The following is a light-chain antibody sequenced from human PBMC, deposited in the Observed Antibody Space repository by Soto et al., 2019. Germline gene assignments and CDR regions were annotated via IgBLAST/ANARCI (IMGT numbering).Light chain of an antibody. J-gene: IGLJ3*02. V-gene: IGLV1-36*01. CDR2: YDD. Sequence: QSVLTQPPSVSEAPRQRVPISCSGSSSNIGNNAVNWYQHLPGKAPILLIYYDDLLPSGVSDRFSGSTSGTSASLTISGLQSEDEADYYCAAWDDSLSAWVFGGGTKLTVL. CDR1: SSNIGNNA. CDR3: AAWDDSLSAWV.